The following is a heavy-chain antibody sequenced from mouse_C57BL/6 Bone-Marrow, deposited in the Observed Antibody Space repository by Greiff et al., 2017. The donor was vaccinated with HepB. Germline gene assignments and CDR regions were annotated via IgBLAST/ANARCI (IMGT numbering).Heavy chain of an antibody. Sequence: VQLQQPGAELVMPGASVKLSCKASGYTFTSYWMHWVKQRPGQGLEWIGEIDPSDSYTNYNQKFKGKSTLTVDKSSSTAYMQLSILTSEDAAVYYCARWDYYSGDYWGQGTTLTVSS. CDR1: GYTFTSYW. D-gene: IGHD1-1*01. J-gene: IGHJ2*01. CDR2: IDPSDSYT. V-gene: IGHV1-69*01. CDR3: ARWDYYSGDY.